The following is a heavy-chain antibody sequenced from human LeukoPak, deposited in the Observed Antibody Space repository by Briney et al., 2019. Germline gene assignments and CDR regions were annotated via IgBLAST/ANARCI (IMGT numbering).Heavy chain of an antibody. CDR3: ASSRSSTWYGLEY. Sequence: GRSLRLSCAASGFTFSTYGMHWVRQAPGKGLEWVAVVWYDGSNIHYVDSVKGRFTISRDNSKSTLHLQMNSLTAEDTALYYCASSRSSTWYGLEYWGQGTLVTVSS. J-gene: IGHJ4*02. CDR1: GFTFSTYG. D-gene: IGHD6-13*01. V-gene: IGHV3-33*01. CDR2: VWYDGSNI.